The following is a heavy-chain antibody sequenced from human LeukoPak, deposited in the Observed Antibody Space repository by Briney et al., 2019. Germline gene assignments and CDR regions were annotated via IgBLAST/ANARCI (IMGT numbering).Heavy chain of an antibody. CDR2: IKEDGSRI. CDR1: GFTFSNYW. CDR3: VGSSGWLFDY. J-gene: IGHJ4*02. V-gene: IGHV3-7*01. Sequence: PGGSLRLSCAGTGFTFSNYWMNWVRQAPGKGLEWVANIKEDGSRINYVDSVKGRFTISRDNAKNSVYLQMDNLRAEDTAVYYCVGSSGWLFDYWGQGTLVTVSS. D-gene: IGHD6-19*01.